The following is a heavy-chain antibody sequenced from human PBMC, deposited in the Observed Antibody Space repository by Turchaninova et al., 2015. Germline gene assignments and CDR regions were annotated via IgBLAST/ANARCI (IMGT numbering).Heavy chain of an antibody. CDR3: TTGRVGATISY. CDR2: IKSKTDGRTT. Sequence: EVQLVESGGGLVKPGGSLRLSCAASGFPFSNAWVSWVRQAPGRGLGWVGRIKSKTDGRTTYYTEPVKGIFTSSRDDSKNTLYLQMNSLKTEDTAVYYCTTGRVGATISYWGQGTLVTVSS. CDR1: GFPFSNAW. V-gene: IGHV3-15*01. D-gene: IGHD1-26*01. J-gene: IGHJ4*02.